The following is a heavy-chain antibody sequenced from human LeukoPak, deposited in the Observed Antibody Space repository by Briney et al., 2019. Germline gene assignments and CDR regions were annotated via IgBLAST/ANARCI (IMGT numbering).Heavy chain of an antibody. CDR2: IIPILGIA. CDR1: GGXFSSYA. J-gene: IGHJ4*02. CDR3: ARQDGMLDY. V-gene: IGHV1-69*04. Sequence: GASVKVSCRASGGXFSSYAMSWVRQAPGQGLEWMGRIIPILGIANYAQKFQGRVTITADKSTSTAYMELSSLRSEDTAVYCCARQDGMLDYWGQGTLVTVSS.